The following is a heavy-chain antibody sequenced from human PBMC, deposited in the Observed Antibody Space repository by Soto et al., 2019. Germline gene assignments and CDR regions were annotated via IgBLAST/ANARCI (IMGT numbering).Heavy chain of an antibody. J-gene: IGHJ4*02. V-gene: IGHV4-31*03. CDR3: ARASRDGYNYYFDY. D-gene: IGHD5-12*01. CDR2: IYYSGST. Sequence: SETLSLTCTVSGGSISSGGYYWSWIRQHPGKGLEWIGYIYYSGSTYYNPSLKSRVTISVDTSKNQFSLKLSSVTAADTAVYYCARASRDGYNYYFDYWGQGTLVTVSS. CDR1: GGSISSGGYY.